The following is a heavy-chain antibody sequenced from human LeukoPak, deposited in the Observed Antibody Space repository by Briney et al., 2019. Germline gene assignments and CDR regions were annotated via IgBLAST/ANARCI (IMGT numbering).Heavy chain of an antibody. V-gene: IGHV4-39*07. CDR1: GGSISSSYSY. D-gene: IGHD5-24*01. J-gene: IGHJ4*02. Sequence: SETLSLTCTVSGGSISSSYSYWGWIRQPPGKGLEWIGNIYYSGSTYYSPSLTSRVTVSVDTSENQFSLKLSSVTAADTAVYYCARWGRRDGYNFGIDYWGQGTLVTVSS. CDR3: ARWGRRDGYNFGIDY. CDR2: IYYSGST.